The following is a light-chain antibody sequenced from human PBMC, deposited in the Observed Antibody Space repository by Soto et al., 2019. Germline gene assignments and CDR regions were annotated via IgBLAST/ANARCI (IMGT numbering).Light chain of an antibody. J-gene: IGKJ5*01. CDR3: QQRYNWPIT. CDR2: ADS. V-gene: IGKV3-11*02. CDR1: QSVSNK. Sequence: EIVLTKSPGTLSLSPGERATLSCRASQSVSNKLAWYQQKPGQAPRLLIYADSNRATGIPARFSGSGSGRDFTLTISSLEPEDFSVYYCQQRYNWPITFGQGTRLEIK.